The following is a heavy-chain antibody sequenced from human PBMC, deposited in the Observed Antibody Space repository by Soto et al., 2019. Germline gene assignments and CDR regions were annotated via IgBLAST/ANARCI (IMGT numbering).Heavy chain of an antibody. V-gene: IGHV3-13*04. CDR1: GFTFSNYD. J-gene: IGHJ5*02. Sequence: EVQLVESGGGLVQPGGSLRLSCAASGFTFSNYDMHWVRQTTGKGLEWVSGIDTVGGTYYPGSVKGRFVISRENAKNSLYLQMNSLRAGDTAXXXXAXXXXXXHWFDPWGQGTLVTVSS. CDR2: IDTVGGT. CDR3: AXXXXXXHWFDP.